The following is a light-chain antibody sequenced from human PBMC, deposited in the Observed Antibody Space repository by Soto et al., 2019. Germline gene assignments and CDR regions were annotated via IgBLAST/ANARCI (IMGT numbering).Light chain of an antibody. Sequence: EIVLTQSPGTLSLSPGERATLSCRASQSVSSSYLAWYQQKPGQDPRLLIYGASSRATGIPDRFSGSGSGTDFTLTISRLEPEDFAVYYCQQYGSSPGLTFGGGTKVEIK. J-gene: IGKJ4*01. CDR2: GAS. CDR1: QSVSSSY. CDR3: QQYGSSPGLT. V-gene: IGKV3-20*01.